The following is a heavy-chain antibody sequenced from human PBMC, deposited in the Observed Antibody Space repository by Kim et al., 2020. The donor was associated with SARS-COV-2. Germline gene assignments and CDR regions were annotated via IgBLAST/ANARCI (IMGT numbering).Heavy chain of an antibody. Sequence: ASVKVSCKASGYTFTSYGISWVRQAPGQGLEWMGWISAYNGNTNYAQKLQGRVTMTTDTSTSTAYMGLRSLRSDDTAVYYCARSYGSGSYHLFYYYGMDVWGQGTTVTVSS. D-gene: IGHD3-10*01. J-gene: IGHJ6*02. V-gene: IGHV1-18*01. CDR1: GYTFTSYG. CDR3: ARSYGSGSYHLFYYYGMDV. CDR2: ISAYNGNT.